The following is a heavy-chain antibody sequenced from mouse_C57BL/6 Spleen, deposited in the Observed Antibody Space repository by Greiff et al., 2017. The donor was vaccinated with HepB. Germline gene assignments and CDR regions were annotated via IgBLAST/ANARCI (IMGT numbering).Heavy chain of an antibody. CDR2: ISDGGSYT. Sequence: EVKLQESGGGLVKPGGSLKLSCAASGFTFSSYAMSWVRQTPEKRLEWVATISDGGSYTYYPDNVKGRFTISRDNAKNNLYLQMSHLKSEDTAMYYCARVFEGYFDVWGTGTTVTVSS. CDR1: GFTFSSYA. J-gene: IGHJ1*03. CDR3: ARVFEGYFDV. V-gene: IGHV5-4*03.